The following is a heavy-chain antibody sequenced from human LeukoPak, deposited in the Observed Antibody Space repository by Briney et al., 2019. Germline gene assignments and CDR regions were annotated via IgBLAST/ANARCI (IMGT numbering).Heavy chain of an antibody. V-gene: IGHV4-30-2*01. CDR1: GGSISSGDYY. Sequence: SETLSLTCTVSGGSISSGDYYWSWIRQPPGKGLEWIGYFYHSGSTYYNPSLKSRVTISIDRSKNQFSLKVSSVTAADTAVYYCARAPGIPAANTYFDYWGQGTLVTVSS. CDR3: ARAPGIPAANTYFDY. D-gene: IGHD2-2*01. J-gene: IGHJ4*02. CDR2: FYHSGST.